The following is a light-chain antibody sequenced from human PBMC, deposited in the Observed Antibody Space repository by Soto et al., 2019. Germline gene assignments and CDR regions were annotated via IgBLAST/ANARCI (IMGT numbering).Light chain of an antibody. V-gene: IGKV1-39*01. CDR3: QQGYSVPYT. J-gene: IGKJ2*01. CDR1: QSISNI. Sequence: DIQMTQSPSSLSASVADRVTITCRASQSISNILNWYQHKPGKAPKLMIYAASSLQSGVPSRFSGSGSGTDFALTISSLQPEDFATYYCQQGYSVPYTFGQGTKLEIK. CDR2: AAS.